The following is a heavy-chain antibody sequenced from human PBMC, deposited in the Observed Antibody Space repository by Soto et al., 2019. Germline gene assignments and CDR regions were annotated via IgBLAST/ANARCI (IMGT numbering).Heavy chain of an antibody. D-gene: IGHD2-2*03. CDR2: ISGYNGDT. CDR1: GYTFSRYG. J-gene: IGHJ6*02. CDR3: ARLNGYCVSTKCHGYYGMDV. V-gene: IGHV1-18*01. Sequence: GASVKVSCKASGYTFSRYGISWVRQAPGQGLEWMGWISGYNGDTKYAQKVQGRVTMTIDTSTYTAYMELRSLTSDDTAVYYCARLNGYCVSTKCHGYYGMDVWGQGTTVTVSS.